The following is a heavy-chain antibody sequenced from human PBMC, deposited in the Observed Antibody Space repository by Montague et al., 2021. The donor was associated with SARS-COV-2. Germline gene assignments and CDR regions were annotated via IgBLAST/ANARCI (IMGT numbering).Heavy chain of an antibody. V-gene: IGHV3-43*02. CDR3: AKDTYQQLLYPYGMDV. CDR1: GFTFDDYA. J-gene: IGHJ6*02. CDR2: ISGDGGST. Sequence: SLRLSCAASGFTFDDYAMHWVRQAPGKGLEWVSLISGDGGSTYYADSVKGRFTISRDNSKNSLYLQMNSLRTEDTALYYCAKDTYQQLLYPYGMDVWGQGTTVTVSS. D-gene: IGHD2-2*02.